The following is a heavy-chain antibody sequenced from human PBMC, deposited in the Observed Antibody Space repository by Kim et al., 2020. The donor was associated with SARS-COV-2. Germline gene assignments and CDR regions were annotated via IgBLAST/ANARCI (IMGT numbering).Heavy chain of an antibody. CDR1: GYGFYGYW. J-gene: IGHJ4*02. CDR3: AIRGGELPSPLFDY. CDR2: VYPDHSAT. V-gene: IGHV5-51*01. D-gene: IGHD1-7*01. Sequence: GESLKISCKGSGYGFYGYWIAWVRQMPEKGLEWIGIVYPDHSATRYSPSFQGQVTISADKSISTAYLQWSSLKASDSAVYYCAIRGGELPSPLFDYWGQGTLVTVSS.